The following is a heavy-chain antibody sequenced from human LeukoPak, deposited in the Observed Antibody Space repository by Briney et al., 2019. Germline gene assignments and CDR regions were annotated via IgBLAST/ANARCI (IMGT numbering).Heavy chain of an antibody. V-gene: IGHV3-48*02. J-gene: IGHJ4*02. CDR3: ARASSSVWYDSLDY. CDR2: ISSSSSTI. D-gene: IGHD6-19*01. CDR1: GFTFSSYS. Sequence: GGSLRLSCAASGFTFSSYSMNWVRQAPGKGLEWVSYISSSSSTIYYADSVKGRFTISRDNAKNSLYLQMNSLRDEDTAVYYCARASSSVWYDSLDYWGQGTLVTVSS.